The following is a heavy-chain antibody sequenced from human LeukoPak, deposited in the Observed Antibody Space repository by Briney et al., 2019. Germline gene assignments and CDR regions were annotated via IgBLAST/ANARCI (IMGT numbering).Heavy chain of an antibody. CDR1: GFTFSNYA. Sequence: GASLRLSCAASGFTFSNYAMSWVRQAPGKGLEWVSAITGGGSGIYYADSMKSRFTISRDNSKNTLYLQINSLRAEDTAVYYCVKWGDYDVLTGYYVSNYWGQGTLVTVSS. J-gene: IGHJ4*02. V-gene: IGHV3-23*01. CDR3: VKWGDYDVLTGYYVSNY. D-gene: IGHD3-9*01. CDR2: ITGGGSGI.